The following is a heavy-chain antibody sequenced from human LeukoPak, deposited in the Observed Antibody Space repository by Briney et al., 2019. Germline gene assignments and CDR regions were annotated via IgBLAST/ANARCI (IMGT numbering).Heavy chain of an antibody. J-gene: IGHJ4*02. V-gene: IGHV3-64*01. Sequence: GGSLRLSCAASGFTFSSYAMHWVRQAPGKGLEYVSAISSNGGSTYYANSVKGRFTISRDNSKNTLYLQMGSLRAEDMAVYYCTRYYYDSSGYYGLDYWGQGTLVTVSS. CDR1: GFTFSSYA. D-gene: IGHD3-22*01. CDR2: ISSNGGST. CDR3: TRYYYDSSGYYGLDY.